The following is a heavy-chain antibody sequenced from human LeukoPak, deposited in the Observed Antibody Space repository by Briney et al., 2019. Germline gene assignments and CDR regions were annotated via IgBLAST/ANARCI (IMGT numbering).Heavy chain of an antibody. V-gene: IGHV4-39*01. CDR2: IYYSGST. CDR3: ARGPRRFIAAAGHSLDY. D-gene: IGHD6-13*01. Sequence: PSETLSLTCTVSGGSISSSSYYWGWIRQPPGKGLEWIGSIYYSGSTYYNPSLKSRVTISVDTSKNQFSLKLSSVTAADTAVYYCARGPRRFIAAAGHSLDYWGQGTLVTVSS. CDR1: GGSISSSSYY. J-gene: IGHJ4*02.